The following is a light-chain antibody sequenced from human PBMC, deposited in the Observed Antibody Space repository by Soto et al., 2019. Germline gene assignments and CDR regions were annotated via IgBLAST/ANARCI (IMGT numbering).Light chain of an antibody. CDR3: RSHSGSHKALV. CDR1: SSDVGDYNL. V-gene: IGLV2-8*01. Sequence: QSVLTQPPSASGSPGQKVTISCTGTSSDVGDYNLVSWYQQHPGKAPKLMIYGVSTRPSGVPDRFSGSKSGNTASLTVSGLQAGDEADYYCRSHSGSHKALVFGGGTKVTVL. J-gene: IGLJ2*01. CDR2: GVS.